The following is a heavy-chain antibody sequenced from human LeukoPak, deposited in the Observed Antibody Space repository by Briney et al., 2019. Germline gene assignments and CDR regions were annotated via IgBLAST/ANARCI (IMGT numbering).Heavy chain of an antibody. CDR1: GGSISSSSYY. V-gene: IGHV4-39*01. J-gene: IGHJ4*02. D-gene: IGHD3-22*01. CDR3: ATYYYDSSGYLPY. CDR2: IYYSGST. Sequence: SETLSLTCTVSGGSISSSSYYWGWIRQPPGKGLEWIGSIYYSGSTYYNPSLKSRVTISVDTSKNQFSLKLSSVTAADTAVYYCATYYYDSSGYLPYWGQGTLVTVSS.